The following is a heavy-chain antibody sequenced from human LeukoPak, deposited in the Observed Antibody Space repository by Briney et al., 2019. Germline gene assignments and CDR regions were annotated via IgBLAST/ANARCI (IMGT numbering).Heavy chain of an antibody. V-gene: IGHV3-21*01. CDR3: ARGGYYHDSSGYDY. D-gene: IGHD3-22*01. J-gene: IGHJ4*02. CDR1: GFTFSSYS. CDR2: ISSSGSSI. Sequence: GGSLRLSCAASGFTFSSYSMIWVRQAPGMGLEWVSSISSSGSSIYYADSLNGRFTISRDNAKNSLYLQMNSLRVEDTAVYYCARGGYYHDSSGYDYWGQGTLVTVSS.